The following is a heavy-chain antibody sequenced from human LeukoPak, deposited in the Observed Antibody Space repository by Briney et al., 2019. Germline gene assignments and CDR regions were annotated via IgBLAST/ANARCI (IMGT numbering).Heavy chain of an antibody. J-gene: IGHJ5*02. CDR1: GYSISSGYF. V-gene: IGHV4-38-2*02. CDR3: ARIYSSSWFLNWFDP. D-gene: IGHD6-13*01. Sequence: SSETLPLTCTVSGYSISSGYFWGWIRPPPGKGLECIGTIYHSGSTHYNPSLKSRVTISVDTSKNQFSLKLNSVTAADTAVYYCARIYSSSWFLNWFDPWGQGTLVTVSS. CDR2: IYHSGST.